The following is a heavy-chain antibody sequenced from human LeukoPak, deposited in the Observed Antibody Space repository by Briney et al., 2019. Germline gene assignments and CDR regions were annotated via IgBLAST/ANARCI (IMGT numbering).Heavy chain of an antibody. CDR2: IKQDGSEK. V-gene: IGHV3-7*01. J-gene: IGHJ6*03. CDR3: ARGRIAVAGTYIPSNWGPQLYYMDV. CDR1: GFTFSTYW. D-gene: IGHD6-19*01. Sequence: GGSLRLSCAGSGFTFSTYWMTWVRQAPGKGLEWVANIKQDGSEKYYVDSVKGRFTISRDNAKNSLYLQMNSLRAEDTAVYYCARGRIAVAGTYIPSNWGPQLYYMDVWGKGTTVTVSS.